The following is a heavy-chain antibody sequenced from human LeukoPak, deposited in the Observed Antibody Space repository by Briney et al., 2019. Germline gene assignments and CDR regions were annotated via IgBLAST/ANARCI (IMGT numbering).Heavy chain of an antibody. V-gene: IGHV1-2*02. D-gene: IGHD1-1*01. CDR1: GYTFTGYY. CDR2: INPNSGGT. J-gene: IGHJ6*02. CDR3: ARVLLERTSYYYYGMDV. Sequence: ASVKVSCKASGYTFTGYYMHWVRQAPGQGLEWMRWINPNSGGTSFALKFQGRVTMTRDTSISTAYMELSRLRSDDTAVYYCARVLLERTSYYYYGMDVWGQGTTVTVSS.